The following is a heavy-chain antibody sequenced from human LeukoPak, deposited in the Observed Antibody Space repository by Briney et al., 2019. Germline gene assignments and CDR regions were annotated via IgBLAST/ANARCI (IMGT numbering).Heavy chain of an antibody. CDR1: GYTFTGYY. J-gene: IGHJ4*02. CDR2: INPNSGGT. Sequence: ASVKVSCKASGYTFTGYYMHWVRQAPGQGLEWMGWINPNSGGTNYAQKFQGRVTMTRDTSISTAYMELSRLRSDDTAVYYCARDESSSGWYIYFDYWGQGTLVTVSS. D-gene: IGHD6-19*01. CDR3: ARDESSSGWYIYFDY. V-gene: IGHV1-2*02.